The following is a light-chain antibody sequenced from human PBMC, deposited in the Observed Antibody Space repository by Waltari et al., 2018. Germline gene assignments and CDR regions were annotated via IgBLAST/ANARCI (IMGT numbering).Light chain of an antibody. V-gene: IGLV2-14*01. Sequence: QSALTQPASVPGSPGQSLTIPCTGTSRDVGGYNYVPWYQQHPGKAPKLMIYEVSNRPSGVSNRFSGSKSGNTASLTISGLQSEDEADYYCSSYTSSSTLVFGGGTKLTVL. CDR2: EVS. J-gene: IGLJ2*01. CDR3: SSYTSSSTLV. CDR1: SRDVGGYNY.